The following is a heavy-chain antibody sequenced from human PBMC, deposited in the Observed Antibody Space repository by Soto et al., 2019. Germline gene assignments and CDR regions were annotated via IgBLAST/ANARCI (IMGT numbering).Heavy chain of an antibody. J-gene: IGHJ4*02. D-gene: IGHD3-22*01. CDR3: ARVRREYDNSGPVDY. Sequence: SETLSLTCTVSGDSISSYYWSWIRQPPGKGLEWIGYIYYSGSTNYNPSLKSRVTISVDTSKNQFSLKLNSVTAADTAVYYCARVRREYDNSGPVDYWGQGTLVTVSS. V-gene: IGHV4-59*12. CDR1: GDSISSYY. CDR2: IYYSGST.